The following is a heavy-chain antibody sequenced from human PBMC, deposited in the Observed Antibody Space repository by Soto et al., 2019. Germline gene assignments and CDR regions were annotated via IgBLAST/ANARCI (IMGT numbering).Heavy chain of an antibody. J-gene: IGHJ5*01. D-gene: IGHD2-8*01. Sequence: ASVKVSCKASGYSFRSYGINWVRQAPGQGLEWIGWVSGYNYNTKYARKLQGGITVTTDTSTNTAYMELRSLRSDDTAVYYCGRSSSMLGAGWSDSWGRGTLVTVSS. CDR1: GYSFRSYG. CDR3: GRSSSMLGAGWSDS. V-gene: IGHV1-18*01. CDR2: VSGYNYNT.